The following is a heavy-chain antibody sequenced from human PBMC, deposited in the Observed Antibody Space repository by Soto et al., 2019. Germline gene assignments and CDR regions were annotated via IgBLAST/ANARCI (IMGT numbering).Heavy chain of an antibody. CDR2: IYYSGST. D-gene: IGHD6-13*01. J-gene: IGHJ5*02. V-gene: IGHV4-59*01. CDR3: ARGERQQQRDT. Sequence: SETLSLTCTGSGGSISSYYWSWIRQPPGKGLEWIGYIYYSGSTNYNPSLKSRVTISVDTSKNQFSLKLTSVSAADTAVYYCARGERQQQRDTWGRGILVTVSS. CDR1: GGSISSYY.